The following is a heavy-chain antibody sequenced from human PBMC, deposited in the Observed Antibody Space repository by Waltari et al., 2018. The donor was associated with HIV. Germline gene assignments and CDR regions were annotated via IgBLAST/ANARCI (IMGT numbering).Heavy chain of an antibody. CDR1: GFTFSSYA. CDR3: ARDLGYCSSTSCYGYYYYYGMDV. Sequence: QVQLVESGGGVVQPGRSLRLSCAASGFTFSSYAMHWVRQAPGQGLEWVAVISYDGSNKLYADFVKGRFTISRDNSKNTLYLQMNSLRAEATAVYYCARDLGYCSSTSCYGYYYYYGMDVWGQGTTVTVSS. J-gene: IGHJ6*02. CDR2: ISYDGSNK. V-gene: IGHV3-30*01. D-gene: IGHD2-2*01.